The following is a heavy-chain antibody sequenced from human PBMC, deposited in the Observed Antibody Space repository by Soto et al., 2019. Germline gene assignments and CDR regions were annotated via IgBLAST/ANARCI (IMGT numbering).Heavy chain of an antibody. CDR1: GFTFSSFA. CDR2: ISSDVVNY. Sequence: GGSLRLSCAASGFTFSSFAMHWVHQAPGKGLEWLAVISSDVVNYYYAESVKGRFTISRDNSKNTLYLQMNSLRNEDTAVYYCARGGAWTPEGLGYWGKGTLVTVYS. J-gene: IGHJ4*02. V-gene: IGHV3-30-3*01. CDR3: ARGGAWTPEGLGY. D-gene: IGHD2-15*01.